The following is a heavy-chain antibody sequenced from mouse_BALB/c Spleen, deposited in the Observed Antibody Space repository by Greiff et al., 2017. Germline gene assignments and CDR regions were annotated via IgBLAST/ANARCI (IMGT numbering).Heavy chain of an antibody. CDR1: GYTFTSYW. Sequence: QVQLKQSGAELAKPGASVKMSCKASGYTFTSYWMHWVKQRPGQGLEWIGYINPSTGYTEYNQKFKDKATLTADKSSSTAYMQLSSLTSEDSAVYYCARSRYDYYAMDYWGQGTSVTVSS. J-gene: IGHJ4*01. D-gene: IGHD2-14*01. CDR2: INPSTGYT. CDR3: ARSRYDYYAMDY. V-gene: IGHV1-7*01.